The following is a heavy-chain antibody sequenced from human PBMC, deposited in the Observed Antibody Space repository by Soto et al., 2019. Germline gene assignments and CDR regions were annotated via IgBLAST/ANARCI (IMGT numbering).Heavy chain of an antibody. J-gene: IGHJ4*02. CDR3: ASKAACGGDCYAFAS. Sequence: QVYLVQSGAEVKKPGSSVKISCKASGGIFSSNTINWVRQAAGQGLEWMGGIIPLFGTANYAEKFQGRVTITADKSTKTEYMELTSLRSEDTAVYYCASKAACGGDCYAFASWGQGNLVTVSS. V-gene: IGHV1-69*06. CDR2: IIPLFGTA. CDR1: GGIFSSNT. D-gene: IGHD2-21*02.